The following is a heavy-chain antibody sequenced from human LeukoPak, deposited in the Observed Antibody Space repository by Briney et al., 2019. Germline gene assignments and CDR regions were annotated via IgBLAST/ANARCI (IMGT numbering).Heavy chain of an antibody. V-gene: IGHV3-21*01. CDR3: ANTVTFGGALRGD. CDR2: ISSSSSYI. CDR1: GFTFSSYS. D-gene: IGHD3-16*01. J-gene: IGHJ4*02. Sequence: GGSLRLSCAASGFTFSSYSMNWVRQAPGKGLEWVSSISSSSSYIYYADSVKGRFTISRDNAKNSLYLQMNSLRVEDTAIYYCANTVTFGGALRGDWGQGTLVTVSS.